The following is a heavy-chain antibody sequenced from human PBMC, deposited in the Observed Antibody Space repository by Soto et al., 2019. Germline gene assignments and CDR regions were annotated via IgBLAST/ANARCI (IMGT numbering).Heavy chain of an antibody. J-gene: IGHJ4*02. V-gene: IGHV3-7*03. Sequence: EVQLAESGGTLVQPGGSLRLSCAVSGFTFGAYWMSWVRQSPGKGLEWVAILNYDGSGTYYVDSVRGRFSISRDNIKNLLYLQMNSLTVEDTAVYFCARGGGHNLEYWGQGALVTVS. CDR2: LNYDGSGT. CDR1: GFTFGAYW. CDR3: ARGGGHNLEY. D-gene: IGHD3-16*01.